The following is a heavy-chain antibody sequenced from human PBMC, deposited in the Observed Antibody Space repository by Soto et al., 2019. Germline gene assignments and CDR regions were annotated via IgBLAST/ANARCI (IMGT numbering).Heavy chain of an antibody. Sequence: EVQLLESGGGLVQPGGSLRLSCAASGFTFSSYAMSWVRRAPGKGLEWVSAISGSGGSTYYADSVKGRFTISRDNSKNTLYLQMNSLRAEDTAVYYCAKASHRGSPVYGDYHDAFDIWGQGTMVTVSS. V-gene: IGHV3-23*01. J-gene: IGHJ3*02. CDR1: GFTFSSYA. CDR3: AKASHRGSPVYGDYHDAFDI. D-gene: IGHD4-17*01. CDR2: ISGSGGST.